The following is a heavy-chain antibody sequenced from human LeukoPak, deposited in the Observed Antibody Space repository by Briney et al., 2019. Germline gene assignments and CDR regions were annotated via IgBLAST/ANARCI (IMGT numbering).Heavy chain of an antibody. D-gene: IGHD3-10*01. CDR1: AYSFTSYW. Sequence: GESLKISCKGSAYSFTSYWIGWVRQMPGKGLEWMGIIYPGDSDTRYSLSFRGQVTISANKSISTAYLQWSSLKASDTAIYYCAGEDDSGISLWGQGTLVTVSS. CDR2: IYPGDSDT. V-gene: IGHV5-51*01. CDR3: AGEDDSGISL. J-gene: IGHJ4*02.